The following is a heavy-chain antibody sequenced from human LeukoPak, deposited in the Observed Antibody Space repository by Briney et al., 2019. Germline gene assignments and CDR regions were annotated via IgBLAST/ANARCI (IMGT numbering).Heavy chain of an antibody. CDR2: TYYSGST. D-gene: IGHD6-19*01. CDR3: ARHLAASGWYDY. V-gene: IGHV4-59*08. Sequence: QPPGXXXEWIGYTYYSGSTNYNPSLKSRVTISVDTSKNQFSLKLSSVTAADTAVYYCARHLAASGWYDYWGQGTLVTVSS. J-gene: IGHJ4*02.